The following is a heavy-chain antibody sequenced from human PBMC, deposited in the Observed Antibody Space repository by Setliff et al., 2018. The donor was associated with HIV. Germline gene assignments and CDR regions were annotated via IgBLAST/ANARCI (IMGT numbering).Heavy chain of an antibody. CDR1: GFTFSSYA. CDR3: AKAHSRFDDYGDYGDAFDI. D-gene: IGHD4-17*01. CDR2: ISGSGGST. V-gene: IGHV3-23*01. Sequence: GESLKISCAASGFTFSSYAMSWVRQAPGKGLEWVSAISGSGGSTYYADSVKGRFTISRDNSKNTLYLHMNSLRAEDTAVYYCAKAHSRFDDYGDYGDAFDIWGQGTMVTVSS. J-gene: IGHJ3*02.